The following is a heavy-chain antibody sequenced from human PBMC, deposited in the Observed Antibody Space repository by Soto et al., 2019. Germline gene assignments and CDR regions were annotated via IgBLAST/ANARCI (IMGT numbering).Heavy chain of an antibody. CDR1: GYTFTSYY. J-gene: IGHJ4*02. Sequence: ASVKVSCKASGYTFTSYYMHWVRQAPGQGLEWMGIINPSGGSTSYAQKFQGRVTMTRDTSTSTVFMELSSLRSEDTAVYYCARALHFYDSSGYFYYWGQGTLVTVSS. V-gene: IGHV1-46*01. CDR2: INPSGGST. D-gene: IGHD3-22*01. CDR3: ARALHFYDSSGYFYY.